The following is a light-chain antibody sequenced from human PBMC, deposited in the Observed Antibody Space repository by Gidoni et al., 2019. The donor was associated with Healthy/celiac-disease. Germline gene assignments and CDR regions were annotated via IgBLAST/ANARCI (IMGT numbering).Light chain of an antibody. J-gene: IGLJ2*01. CDR3: SSYTSSSTLG. CDR2: EVS. CDR1: SSDVGGYNY. V-gene: IGLV2-14*01. Sequence: QSALTQPASVSGSPGQSITISCTGTSSDVGGYNYVSWYQQHPVKAPKLMIYEVSNRPAGVSSRSSGSTAGNAASLTISGLQAEDEADYYCSSYTSSSTLGFGGGTKLTVL.